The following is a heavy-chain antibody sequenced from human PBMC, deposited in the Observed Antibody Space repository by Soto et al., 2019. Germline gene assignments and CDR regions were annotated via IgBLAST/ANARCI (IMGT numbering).Heavy chain of an antibody. Sequence: PGGSLRLSCAASGFTFSSYGMHWVRQAPGKGLEWVAVIWYDGSNKYYADSVKGRFTISRDNSKNTLYLQMNSLRAEDTAVYYCARGVQAATRKLPLKPRNFDYWGQGTLVTSPQ. J-gene: IGHJ4*02. CDR1: GFTFSSYG. D-gene: IGHD2-15*01. CDR2: IWYDGSNK. CDR3: ARGVQAATRKLPLKPRNFDY. V-gene: IGHV3-33*01.